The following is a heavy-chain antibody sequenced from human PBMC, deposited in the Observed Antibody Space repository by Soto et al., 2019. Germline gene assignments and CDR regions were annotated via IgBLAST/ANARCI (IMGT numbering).Heavy chain of an antibody. J-gene: IGHJ6*02. D-gene: IGHD6-6*01. Sequence: SVKVSCKASGGTFSSYAISWVRQAPGQGLEWMGGIIPIFGTANYARKFQGRVTITADESTSTAYIELSSLRSEDTAVYYIARDRRMYSSSSGTTLNGSDYYYYVMEVGGQGTTVTVSS. CDR2: IIPIFGTA. CDR3: ARDRRMYSSSSGTTLNGSDYYYYVMEV. V-gene: IGHV1-69*13. CDR1: GGTFSSYA.